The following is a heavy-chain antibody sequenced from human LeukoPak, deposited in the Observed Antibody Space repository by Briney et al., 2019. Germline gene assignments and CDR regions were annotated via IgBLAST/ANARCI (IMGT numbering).Heavy chain of an antibody. D-gene: IGHD2-2*01. CDR3: ARHPEPGYCSSTSCHESYFDY. J-gene: IGHJ4*02. CDR2: ISGSGGRP. CDR1: GFTFSSYA. V-gene: IGHV3-23*01. Sequence: PGGSLRLSCAASGFTFSSYAMYWVRQAPGKGLEWVSGISGSGGRPYYADSVKGRFTISRDNSKNTLYLQMNSLRAEDTAVYYCARHPEPGYCSSTSCHESYFDYWGQGTLVTVSS.